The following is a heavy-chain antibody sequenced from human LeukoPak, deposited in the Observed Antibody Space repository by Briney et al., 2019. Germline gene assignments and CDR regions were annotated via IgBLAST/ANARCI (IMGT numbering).Heavy chain of an antibody. CDR2: ISGSGGST. V-gene: IGHV3-23*01. CDR1: GFTFSSYA. D-gene: IGHD6-13*01. Sequence: GGSLTLSCAASGFTFSSYAMSWVRQAPGKGLEWVSAISGSGGSTYYADSVKGRFTISRDNSKNTLCLQRNSLRATHTAINDCAKKGARYSSSWYYFDYWGQGTLVTVSS. CDR3: AKKGARYSSSWYYFDY. J-gene: IGHJ4*02.